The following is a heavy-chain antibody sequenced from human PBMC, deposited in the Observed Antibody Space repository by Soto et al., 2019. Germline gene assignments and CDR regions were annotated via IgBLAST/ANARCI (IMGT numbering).Heavy chain of an antibody. Sequence: QVQLQESGPGLVKPSQTLSLTCTVSGGSINSGGYCWSWIRQHPGKGLDWIGCISYGGSTSYNPSLKSRVTLPVDTAKNQFSLKLTSVTAADTDVYYCSRGLLVWGQGALITVSS. V-gene: IGHV4-31*03. CDR2: ISYGGST. D-gene: IGHD2-15*01. J-gene: IGHJ4*02. CDR1: GGSINSGGYC. CDR3: SRGLLV.